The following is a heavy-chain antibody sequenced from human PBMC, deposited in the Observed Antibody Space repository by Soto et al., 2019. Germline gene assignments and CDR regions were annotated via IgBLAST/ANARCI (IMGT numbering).Heavy chain of an antibody. D-gene: IGHD6-13*01. V-gene: IGHV3-33*01. CDR3: ARDKEAAGYYYYYGMDV. J-gene: IGHJ6*02. CDR1: GFTFSSYG. CDR2: IWYDGSNK. Sequence: QVQLVESGGGVVQPGRSLRLSCAASGFTFSSYGMHWVRQAPGKGLEWVAVIWYDGSNKYYADSVKGRFTISRDSSKNXRYLQMNSLRAEDTAVYYCARDKEAAGYYYYYGMDVWGQGTTVTVSS.